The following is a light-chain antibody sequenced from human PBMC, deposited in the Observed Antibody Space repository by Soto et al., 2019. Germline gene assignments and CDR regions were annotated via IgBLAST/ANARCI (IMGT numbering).Light chain of an antibody. CDR1: SSDAGSYKF. V-gene: IGLV2-23*01. J-gene: IGLJ2*01. CDR3: CSYAGISTSPVL. CDR2: EGS. Sequence: QSALTQPASVSGSPGQSITISCSGTSSDAGSYKFVSWYQQYPGEAPQLIIYEGSQRPSGVSNRFSGSKSGNTASLTISGLQARDEADYYCCSYAGISTSPVLFGGGTKVTVL.